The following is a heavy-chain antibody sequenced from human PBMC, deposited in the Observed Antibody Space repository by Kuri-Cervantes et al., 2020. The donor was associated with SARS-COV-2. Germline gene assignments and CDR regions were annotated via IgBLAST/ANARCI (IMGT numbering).Heavy chain of an antibody. CDR2: INHSGST. J-gene: IGHJ6*03. D-gene: IGHD5-18*01. CDR3: AREGLFTAYYYMDV. Sequence: SQTLSLTCAVYGGSFSGYYWSWIRQPPGKGLEWIGEINHSGSTNYNPSLKSRVTMSVDTSTNQFSLKLSSVTAADTAVYYCAREGLFTAYYYMDVWGKGTTVTVSS. CDR1: GGSFSGYY. V-gene: IGHV4-34*01.